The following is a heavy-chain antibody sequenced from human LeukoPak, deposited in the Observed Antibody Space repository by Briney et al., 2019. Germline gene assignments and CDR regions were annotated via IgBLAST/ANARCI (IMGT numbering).Heavy chain of an antibody. D-gene: IGHD3-16*02. CDR2: IKQDGSEK. V-gene: IGHV3-7*01. CDR3: ARDYRLSSGY. CDR1: AFTFSSYW. Sequence: GGSLRLSCAASAFTFSSYWMSWVRQAPGKGLEWVANIKQDGSEKYYVDSVKGRFTISRDNAKNSLYLQMNSLRAEDTAVYYCARDYRLSSGYWGQGTLATVSS. J-gene: IGHJ4*02.